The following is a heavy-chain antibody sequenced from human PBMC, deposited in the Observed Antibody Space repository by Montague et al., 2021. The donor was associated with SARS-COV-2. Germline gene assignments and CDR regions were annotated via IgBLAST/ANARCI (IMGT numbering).Heavy chain of an antibody. V-gene: IGHV4-31*03. Sequence: TLSLTCTVSGGSISSGGYYWSWIRQPPGKGLEWIGYIYYSGXTXYXXXXKXRVTMSVDTSKNQFSLKLSSVTAADTAVYYCASASITMIVAVDAFDIWGRGTMVTVSS. D-gene: IGHD3-22*01. CDR3: ASASITMIVAVDAFDI. J-gene: IGHJ3*02. CDR2: IYYSGXT. CDR1: GGSISSGGYY.